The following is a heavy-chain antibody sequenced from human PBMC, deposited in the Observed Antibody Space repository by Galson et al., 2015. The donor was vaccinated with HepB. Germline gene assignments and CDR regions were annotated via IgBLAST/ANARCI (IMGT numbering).Heavy chain of an antibody. CDR2: IWPGDSDT. D-gene: IGHD7-27*01. Sequence: QSGAEVTKPGESLKISCKGSGYSFTSYWIGWVRQMPGKGLEWMGIIWPGDSDTKYSPSFEGQVTLSADKSINTVYLQWTSLKASDTAIYYCAKLVLGTDYWGHGTLVTVSS. CDR1: GYSFTSYW. V-gene: IGHV5-51*03. J-gene: IGHJ4*01. CDR3: AKLVLGTDY.